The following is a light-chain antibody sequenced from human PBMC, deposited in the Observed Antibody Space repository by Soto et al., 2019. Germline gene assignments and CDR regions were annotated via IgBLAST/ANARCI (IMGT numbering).Light chain of an antibody. V-gene: IGKV3-11*01. CDR1: QSVSSY. CDR2: DTS. J-gene: IGKJ2*01. Sequence: EILLTQSPATLSLSPGERATLSCRASQSVSSYLAWYQQQPGQAPRLLIYDTSNSATGIPARFSGSGSGTDFTLTISGLEPEDFAVYYCQQRSNWLDTFGQGTKLEIK. CDR3: QQRSNWLDT.